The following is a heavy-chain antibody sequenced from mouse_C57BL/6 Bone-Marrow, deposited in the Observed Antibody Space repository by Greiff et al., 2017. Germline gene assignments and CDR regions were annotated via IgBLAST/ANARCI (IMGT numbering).Heavy chain of an antibody. CDR3: ARRYYDSSYGY. J-gene: IGHJ2*01. CDR2: IYPGGGYT. D-gene: IGHD1-1*01. CDR1: GYTFTNYW. Sequence: VKLQESGAELVRPGTSVKMSCKASGYTFTNYWIGWAKQRPGHGLEWIGDIYPGGGYTNYNEKFKGKATLTADKSSSTAYMQFSSLTSEDSAIYYCARRYYDSSYGYWGQGTTLTVSS. V-gene: IGHV1-63*01.